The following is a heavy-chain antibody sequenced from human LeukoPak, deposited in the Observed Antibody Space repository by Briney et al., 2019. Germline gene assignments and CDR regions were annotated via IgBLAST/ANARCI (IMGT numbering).Heavy chain of an antibody. CDR3: SRPGGYCSGDICYSGWDWFDP. CDR2: ISHDGSNK. D-gene: IGHD2-15*01. Sequence: PGGSLRLSCAASGFTFSSYALHWVRQAPGRGLEWVALISHDGSNKDYADSVKGRFTNSRDNSKNTLYLQMNGLRAEDTAVYYCSRPGGYCSGDICYSGWDWFDPWGQGTLVTVSS. CDR1: GFTFSSYA. V-gene: IGHV3-30-3*01. J-gene: IGHJ5*02.